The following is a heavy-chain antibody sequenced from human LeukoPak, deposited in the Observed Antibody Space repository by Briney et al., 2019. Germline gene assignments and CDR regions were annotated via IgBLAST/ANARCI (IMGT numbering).Heavy chain of an antibody. CDR1: GYSISNGYY. Sequence: PSETLSLTCTVSGYSISNGYYWGWIRQPPGKGLEWVGSISHRGSTYYNPSLKSRVTISVDTSKNRFSLRLTSVTAADTAVYYCARQLDHYDNIYYFDYWGQGTLVTVSS. CDR3: ARQLDHYDNIYYFDY. CDR2: ISHRGST. J-gene: IGHJ4*02. D-gene: IGHD3-16*01. V-gene: IGHV4-38-2*02.